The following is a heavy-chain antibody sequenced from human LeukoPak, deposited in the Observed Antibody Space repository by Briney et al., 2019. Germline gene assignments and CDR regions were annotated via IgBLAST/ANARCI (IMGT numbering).Heavy chain of an antibody. V-gene: IGHV3-23*01. CDR3: AKGGYCSSTTCLQVY. CDR1: GFTFSSYA. Sequence: PGGSLRLSCAASGFTFSSYAMSWVRQAPGKGLEWVSAISGSGGSTYYADSVKGRFTISRDNSKNTLYLQMNSLRAEDTAVYYCAKGGYCSSTTCLQVYWGRGTLVTVSS. J-gene: IGHJ4*02. D-gene: IGHD2-2*01. CDR2: ISGSGGST.